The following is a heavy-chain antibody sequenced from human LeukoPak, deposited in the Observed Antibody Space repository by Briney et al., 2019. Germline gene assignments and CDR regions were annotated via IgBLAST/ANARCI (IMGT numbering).Heavy chain of an antibody. CDR1: GYSFTSYW. J-gene: IGHJ4*02. D-gene: IGHD2-8*01. Sequence: GESLKISCKGSGYSFTSYWIGWVRQMPGKGLGWMGIIYPGDSDTRYSPSFQGQVTISADKSISTAYLQWSSLKASDTAMYYCARLGGYCTNGVCYTSHNLDYWGQGTLVTVSS. CDR2: IYPGDSDT. V-gene: IGHV5-51*01. CDR3: ARLGGYCTNGVCYTSHNLDY.